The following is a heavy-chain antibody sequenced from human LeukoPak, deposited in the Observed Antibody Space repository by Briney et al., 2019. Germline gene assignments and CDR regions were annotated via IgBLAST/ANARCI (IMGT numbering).Heavy chain of an antibody. V-gene: IGHV3-9*03. CDR1: GFTFDNYA. CDR3: AKDEFVASAFTGAFDI. J-gene: IGHJ3*02. Sequence: GRSLRLSCAASGFTFDNYAMHWVRQAPGKGLEWVSGISWNTGGIGYADSVKGRFTISRDNAKNSLYLQMNSLRAEDMALYYCAKDEFVASAFTGAFDIWGQGTMVTVPS. D-gene: IGHD2-8*02. CDR2: ISWNTGGI.